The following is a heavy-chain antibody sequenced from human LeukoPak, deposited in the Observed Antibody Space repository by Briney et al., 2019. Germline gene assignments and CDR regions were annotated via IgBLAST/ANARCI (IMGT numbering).Heavy chain of an antibody. D-gene: IGHD6-13*01. Sequence: GGSLRLSCAASGFTFSSYAMSWVRQAPGKGLEWVSSISSSSSYIYYADSVKGRFTISRDNAKNSLYLQMNSLRAEDTAVYYCARAPPPIAAAVANWFDPWGQGTLVTVSS. CDR1: GFTFSSYA. CDR3: ARAPPPIAAAVANWFDP. J-gene: IGHJ5*02. CDR2: ISSSSSYI. V-gene: IGHV3-21*01.